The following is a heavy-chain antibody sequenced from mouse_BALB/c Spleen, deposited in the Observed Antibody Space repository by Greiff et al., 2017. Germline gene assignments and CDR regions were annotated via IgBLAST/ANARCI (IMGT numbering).Heavy chain of an antibody. CDR1: GFSLTSYD. D-gene: IGHD3-1*01. J-gene: IGHJ4*01. CDR2: IWTGGGT. Sequence: VQLVESGPGLVAPSQSLSITCTVSGFSLTSYDISWIRQPPGKGLEWLGVIWTGGGTNYNSAFMSRLSISKDNSKSQVFLKMNSLQTDDTAIYYCVRDRGVMDYWGQGTSVTVSS. V-gene: IGHV2-9-2*01. CDR3: VRDRGVMDY.